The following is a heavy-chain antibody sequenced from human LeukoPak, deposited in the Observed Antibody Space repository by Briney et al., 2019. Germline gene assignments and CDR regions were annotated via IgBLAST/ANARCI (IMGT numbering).Heavy chain of an antibody. Sequence: GASVKVSCKASAYTFTGYYMHWVRQAPGQGLEWMGWINPNSGGTNYAQKFQGRVTMTRDTSISTAYMELSRLRSDDTAEHYCARVPLIVGATADDYWGQGTLVTVSS. V-gene: IGHV1-2*02. CDR2: INPNSGGT. J-gene: IGHJ4*02. D-gene: IGHD1-26*01. CDR3: ARVPLIVGATADDY. CDR1: AYTFTGYY.